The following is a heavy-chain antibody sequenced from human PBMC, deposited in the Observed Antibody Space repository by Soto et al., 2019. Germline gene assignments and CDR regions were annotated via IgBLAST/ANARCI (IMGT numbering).Heavy chain of an antibody. CDR3: ARGDREDILVVVGARPGEYGIDI. CDR2: IAYDGSNA. V-gene: IGHV3-30-3*01. J-gene: IGHJ6*02. Sequence: QVQLVESGGGVVQPGGSLRLSCAASGFTFRNYAMHWVRQAPGKGLECLAVIAYDGSNAFYRDSVKGRFTISRDNSKNKLYMHMNSLRSEDTGVYYCARGDREDILVVVGARPGEYGIDIWGQGTTFTVSS. D-gene: IGHD2-15*01. CDR1: GFTFRNYA.